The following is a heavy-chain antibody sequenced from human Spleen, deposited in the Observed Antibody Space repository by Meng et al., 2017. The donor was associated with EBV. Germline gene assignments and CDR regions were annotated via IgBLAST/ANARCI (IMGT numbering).Heavy chain of an antibody. CDR1: GFTFSDYY. CDR3: ARDQVEKGPSAFDY. V-gene: IGHV3-11*01. J-gene: IGHJ4*02. CDR2: ISSSGSTV. Sequence: VQVVGSGGCLVQPGGSLNLSCAASGFTFSDYYMSWIRQAPGKGLEWVSYISSSGSTVYYADSVKGRFTISRDNAKKSLYLQMNSLRVEDTAVYYCARDQVEKGPSAFDYWGQGTLVTVSS.